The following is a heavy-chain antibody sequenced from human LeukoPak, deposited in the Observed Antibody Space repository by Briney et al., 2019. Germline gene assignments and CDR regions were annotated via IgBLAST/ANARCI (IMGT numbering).Heavy chain of an antibody. CDR3: ARFRYSSSWYVGGENWFDP. V-gene: IGHV3-53*01. D-gene: IGHD6-13*01. Sequence: GGSLRLSCAASGFTVSSNYMSWVRQAPGKGLEWVSVIYSGGSTYYADSVKGRFTVSRDNSKNTLYLQMNSLRAEDTAVYYCARFRYSSSWYVGGENWFDPWGQGTLVTVSS. CDR1: GFTVSSNY. J-gene: IGHJ5*02. CDR2: IYSGGST.